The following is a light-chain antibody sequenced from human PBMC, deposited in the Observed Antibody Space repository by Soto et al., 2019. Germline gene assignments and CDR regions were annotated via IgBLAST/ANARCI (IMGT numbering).Light chain of an antibody. Sequence: EIVLTQSPATLSLSPGERATLSCRASQSVSSYLAWYQQKPGRAPRLLIYDASNRATGIPARFSGSGSGTDFTLTISSLEPEDFAVYYCQQRSNWPPGVTFGPGTKVDI. V-gene: IGKV3-11*01. J-gene: IGKJ3*01. CDR1: QSVSSY. CDR2: DAS. CDR3: QQRSNWPPGVT.